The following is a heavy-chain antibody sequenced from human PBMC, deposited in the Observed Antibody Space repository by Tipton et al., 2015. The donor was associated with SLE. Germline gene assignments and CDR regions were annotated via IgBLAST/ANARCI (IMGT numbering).Heavy chain of an antibody. CDR2: ISSTGGYL. Sequence: SLRLSCAASGFIFSSYSMTWVRQAPGKGLEWVSSISSTGGYLYYADSVKGRFAISRDNAKNSRYLRMYSLRAEDTAVYYCASGPGFYDSSGYYPHYYYYMDVWGKGTTVTVSS. J-gene: IGHJ6*03. V-gene: IGHV3-21*01. CDR3: ASGPGFYDSSGYYPHYYYYMDV. D-gene: IGHD3-22*01. CDR1: GFIFSSYS.